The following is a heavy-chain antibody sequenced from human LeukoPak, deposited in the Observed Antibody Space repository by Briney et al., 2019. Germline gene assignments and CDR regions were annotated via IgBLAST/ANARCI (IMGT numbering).Heavy chain of an antibody. V-gene: IGHV1-46*01. J-gene: IGHJ4*02. CDR1: GYTFTSHY. Sequence: ASVKVSCKASGYTFTSHYMHWVRQAPGQGLEWMGIINPSSGSTTYAQKFQGRVTMTRDTSTSTVYMDLSSLRSEDTAIYYCARDPYTSSLFGYWGQGTLVTVSS. CDR3: ARDPYTSSLFGY. D-gene: IGHD6-6*01. CDR2: INPSSGST.